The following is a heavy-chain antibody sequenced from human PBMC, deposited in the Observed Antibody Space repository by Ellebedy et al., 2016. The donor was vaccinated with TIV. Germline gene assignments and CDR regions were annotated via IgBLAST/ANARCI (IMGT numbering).Heavy chain of an antibody. CDR3: ARDDYDILTDYGMDV. CDR2: INPSGGST. D-gene: IGHD3-9*01. Sequence: AASVKVSCKASGYTFTSYYMHWVRQAPGQGLEWIGIINPSGGSTSYAQKFQGRVTMTRDTSTSTVYMELSSLRSEDTAVYYCARDDYDILTDYGMDVWGQGTTVTVSS. CDR1: GYTFTSYY. J-gene: IGHJ6*02. V-gene: IGHV1-46*01.